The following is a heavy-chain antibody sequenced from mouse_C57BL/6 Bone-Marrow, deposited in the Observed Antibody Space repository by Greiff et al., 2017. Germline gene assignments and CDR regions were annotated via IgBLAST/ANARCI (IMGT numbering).Heavy chain of an antibody. CDR3: ARSKEFDY. J-gene: IGHJ2*01. V-gene: IGHV1-63*01. CDR2: IYPGGGYT. Sequence: VKLVEPGAELVRPGTSVKMSCKASGYTFTNYWIGWAKQRPGHGLEWIGDIYPGGGYTNYNEKFKGKATLTADKSSSTAYMQLSSLTSEDSAIYYCARSKEFDYWGQGTTLTVSS. CDR1: GYTFTNYW.